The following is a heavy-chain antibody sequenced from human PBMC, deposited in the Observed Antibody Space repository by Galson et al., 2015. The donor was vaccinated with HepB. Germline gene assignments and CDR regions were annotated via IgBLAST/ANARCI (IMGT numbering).Heavy chain of an antibody. CDR3: ARGVYSSSWNEYFQH. J-gene: IGHJ1*01. V-gene: IGHV3-74*01. Sequence: SLRLSCAASGFTFSSYWMHWVRHAPGKGLVWVSRINSDGSSTSYADSVKGRFTISRDNAKNTLYLQMNSLRAEDTAVYYCARGVYSSSWNEYFQHWGQGTLVTVSS. CDR1: GFTFSSYW. D-gene: IGHD6-13*01. CDR2: INSDGSST.